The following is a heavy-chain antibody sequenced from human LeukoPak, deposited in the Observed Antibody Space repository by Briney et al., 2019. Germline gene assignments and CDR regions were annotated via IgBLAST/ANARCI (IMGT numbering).Heavy chain of an antibody. CDR3: AKGSPSIAVASYDY. Sequence: PGGSLRLSCAASGFTFSSYAMSWVRQAPGKWLEWVSGISGSGFSTYYADSVKGRFTISRDNSKNTLYLQMNSLRAEDTAVYYCAKGSPSIAVASYDYWGQGTLVTVSS. V-gene: IGHV3-23*01. D-gene: IGHD6-19*01. J-gene: IGHJ4*02. CDR1: GFTFSSYA. CDR2: ISGSGFST.